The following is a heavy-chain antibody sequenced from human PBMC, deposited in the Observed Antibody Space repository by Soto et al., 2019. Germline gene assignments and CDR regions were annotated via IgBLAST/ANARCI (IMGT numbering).Heavy chain of an antibody. D-gene: IGHD3-16*01. J-gene: IGHJ5*02. V-gene: IGHV3-74*01. Sequence: EVQLVESGGGLVQPGGSLRLSCAASGFTFSSSWMHWVRQAPGKGLMWVSHINSDGSTTTFANSVKGRFTISRDNAKNTVNLQMNSLRAEDTAVYYCTRDWSYASESWGQRNLVTLSS. CDR3: TRDWSYASES. CDR2: INSDGSTT. CDR1: GFTFSSSW.